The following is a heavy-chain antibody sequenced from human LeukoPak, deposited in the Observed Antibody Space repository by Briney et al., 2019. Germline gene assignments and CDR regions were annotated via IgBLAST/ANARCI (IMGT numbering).Heavy chain of an antibody. V-gene: IGHV3-11*04. CDR3: AKKFGDGIVAAGLRFDP. Sequence: GGSLRLSCAASGFTFSDYYMNWIRQAPGKGLEWVSYISSSGTTIYYADSVNGRFTISRDNAKKSLYLQMNSLRAEDTAVYYCAKKFGDGIVAAGLRFDPWGQGTLVTVSS. J-gene: IGHJ5*02. CDR2: ISSSGTTI. D-gene: IGHD6-13*01. CDR1: GFTFSDYY.